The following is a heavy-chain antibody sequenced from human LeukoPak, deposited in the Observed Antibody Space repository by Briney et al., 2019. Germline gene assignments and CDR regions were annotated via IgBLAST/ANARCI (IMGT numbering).Heavy chain of an antibody. V-gene: IGHV3-11*01. Sequence: PGGSLRLSCAASGFTFSDYYMSWIRQAPGKGLEWVSYISSSGSTIYYADSVKGRFTISGDNAKNSPYLQMNSLRAEDTAVYYCAREVGMATYYFDYWGQGTLVTVSS. D-gene: IGHD5-12*01. CDR2: ISSSGSTI. CDR1: GFTFSDYY. J-gene: IGHJ4*02. CDR3: AREVGMATYYFDY.